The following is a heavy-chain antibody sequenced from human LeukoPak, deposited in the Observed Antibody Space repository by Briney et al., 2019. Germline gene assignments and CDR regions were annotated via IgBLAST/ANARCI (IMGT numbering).Heavy chain of an antibody. CDR1: GFTLSSYA. CDR2: ISGSGGST. V-gene: IGHV3-23*01. Sequence: GGSLRLSCAASGFTLSSYAMSWVRQAPGKGLEWVSVISGSGGSTYYADSVKGRFTISRDNSKNTLYLQMNSLRAEDTAVYYCAKYNWNDLRSGFDYWGQGTLVTVSS. J-gene: IGHJ4*02. D-gene: IGHD1-1*01. CDR3: AKYNWNDLRSGFDY.